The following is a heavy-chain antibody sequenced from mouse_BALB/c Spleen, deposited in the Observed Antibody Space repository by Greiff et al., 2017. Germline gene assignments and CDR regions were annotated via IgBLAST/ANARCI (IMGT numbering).Heavy chain of an antibody. CDR3: ARGADGYPFAY. CDR1: GYSITSGYY. J-gene: IGHJ3*01. D-gene: IGHD2-3*01. CDR2: ISYDGSN. V-gene: IGHV3-6*02. Sequence: VQLQQSGPGLVKPSQSLSLTCSVTGYSITSGYYWNWIRQFPGNKLEWMGYISYDGSNNYNPSLKNRISITRDTSKNQFFLKLNSVTTEDTATYYCARGADGYPFAYWGQGTLVTVSA.